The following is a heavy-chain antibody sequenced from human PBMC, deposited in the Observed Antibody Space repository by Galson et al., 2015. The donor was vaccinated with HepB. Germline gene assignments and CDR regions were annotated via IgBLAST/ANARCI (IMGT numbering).Heavy chain of an antibody. Sequence: SLRLACAASGFTFSSCGMPWVRQAPGKGLEWLGVFTYDGRPAHYREAVRGRFTISRDNSTNTVYLQMNSLRDDDTAIYYCAKESSTGAFRTADYWGQGTLVTVSS. D-gene: IGHD2-8*02. J-gene: IGHJ4*02. CDR2: FTYDGRPA. CDR3: AKESSTGAFRTADY. CDR1: GFTFSSCG. V-gene: IGHV3-30*18.